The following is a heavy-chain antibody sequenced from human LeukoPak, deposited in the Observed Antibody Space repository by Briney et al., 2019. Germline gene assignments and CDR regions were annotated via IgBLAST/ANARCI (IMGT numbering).Heavy chain of an antibody. J-gene: IGHJ5*02. V-gene: IGHV4-59*01. CDR1: GGSISPYF. CDR3: ARDGYRGVTNFDP. Sequence: SETLSLTCTVSGGSISPYFWSWMRQTPGKGLEWIGYISYTGSTNYNPALKSRVTISVDTSKNQFSLQLTSVTPADTAVYYCARDGYRGVTNFDPWGQGTLVTVSS. CDR2: ISYTGST. D-gene: IGHD3-10*01.